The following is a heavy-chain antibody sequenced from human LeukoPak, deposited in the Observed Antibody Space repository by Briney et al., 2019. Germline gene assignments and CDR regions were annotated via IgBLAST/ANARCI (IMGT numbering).Heavy chain of an antibody. CDR3: ARDLTYYDILTGYYTSHYFDY. V-gene: IGHV3-21*01. Sequence: PGGSLRLSCAASGFTFSSYSMNWVRQALGKGLEWVSSISSSSSYIYYADSVKGRFTISRDNAKNSLYLQMNSLRAEDTAVYYCARDLTYYDILTGYYTSHYFDYWGQGTLVTVSS. CDR2: ISSSSSYI. CDR1: GFTFSSYS. J-gene: IGHJ4*02. D-gene: IGHD3-9*01.